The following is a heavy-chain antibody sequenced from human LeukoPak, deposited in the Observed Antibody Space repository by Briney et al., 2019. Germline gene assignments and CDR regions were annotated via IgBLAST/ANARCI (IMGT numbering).Heavy chain of an antibody. Sequence: ASVKVSCKASGYTFTSYGISWVRQAPGQGLEWMGWISAYNGNTNYAQKLQGRVTMTTDTSTSTAYMELRSLRSDDTAVYYCARSENWNDESLNWFDPWGQGTLVTVSS. CDR2: ISAYNGNT. V-gene: IGHV1-18*01. CDR3: ARSENWNDESLNWFDP. D-gene: IGHD1-1*01. J-gene: IGHJ5*02. CDR1: GYTFTSYG.